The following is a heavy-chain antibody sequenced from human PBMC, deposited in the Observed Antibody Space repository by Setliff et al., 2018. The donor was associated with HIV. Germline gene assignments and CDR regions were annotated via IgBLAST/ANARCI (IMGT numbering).Heavy chain of an antibody. D-gene: IGHD3-10*01. J-gene: IGHJ6*02. CDR3: ARVRVVRGVQAYYYYYYYGMDV. CDR2: INPSGSST. Sequence: ASVKVSCKASGYTFTSYYMHWVRQAPGQGLEWMGIINPSGSSTSYAQKFQGRVTMTRDTSTSTVYMELSSLRSEDTAVYYCARVRVVRGVQAYYYYYYYGMDVWGQGTTVTVSS. V-gene: IGHV1-46*01. CDR1: GYTFTSYY.